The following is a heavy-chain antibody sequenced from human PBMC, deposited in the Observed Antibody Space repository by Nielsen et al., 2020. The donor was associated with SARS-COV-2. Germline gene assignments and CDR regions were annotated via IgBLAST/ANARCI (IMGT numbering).Heavy chain of an antibody. CDR2: IYPGDSDT. D-gene: IGHD4-17*01. CDR1: GYSFTSYW. Sequence: GESLKISCKGSGYSFTSYWIGWVRQMPGKGLEWMGIIYPGDSDTRYSPSFQGQVTISADKSISTAYLQWSSLKASDTAMYYCARHYSTVTTPYYMDVWGKGTTVTVSS. V-gene: IGHV5-51*01. J-gene: IGHJ6*03. CDR3: ARHYSTVTTPYYMDV.